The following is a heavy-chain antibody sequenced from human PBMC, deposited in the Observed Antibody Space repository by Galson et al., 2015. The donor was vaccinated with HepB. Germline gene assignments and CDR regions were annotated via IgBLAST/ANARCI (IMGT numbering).Heavy chain of an antibody. Sequence: SLRLSCAASGFPFMSYGLHWVRQAPGKGLEWVAVISYDGINKYYLDPVKGRFTISRDNSKNTVYLQMNSLRAEDTAVYYCANPTPREMNDAFDFWGQGTMVTVSS. V-gene: IGHV3-30*18. CDR3: ANPTPREMNDAFDF. CDR2: ISYDGINK. J-gene: IGHJ3*01. CDR1: GFPFMSYG.